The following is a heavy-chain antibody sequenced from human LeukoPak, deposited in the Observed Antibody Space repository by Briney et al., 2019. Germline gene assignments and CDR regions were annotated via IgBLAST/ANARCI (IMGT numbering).Heavy chain of an antibody. CDR3: ARGQWLVSSNWFDP. V-gene: IGHV4-38-2*02. CDR1: GYSISSGYY. J-gene: IGHJ5*02. D-gene: IGHD6-19*01. Sequence: SETLSLTCTVSGYSISSGYYWGWIRQPPGKGLEWIGSIYHSGSTYYNPSLKSRVTISVDTSKNQFPLKLSSVTAADTAVYYCARGQWLVSSNWFDPWGQGTLVTVSS. CDR2: IYHSGST.